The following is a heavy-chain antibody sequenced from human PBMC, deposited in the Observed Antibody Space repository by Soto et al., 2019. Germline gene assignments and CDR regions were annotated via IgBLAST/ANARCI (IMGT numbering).Heavy chain of an antibody. CDR2: MNPNSGNT. D-gene: IGHD3-3*01. CDR3: ARGAQSITIFGVPYYYYEIDF. Sequence: ASVKVSCKASGYTFTSYDINWVRQATGQGLEWMGWMNPNSGNTGYAQKFQGRVTMTRNTSISTAYMELSSLRSEDTAVYYCARGAQSITIFGVPYYYYEIDFWGQGTTVTVSS. V-gene: IGHV1-8*01. J-gene: IGHJ6*02. CDR1: GYTFTSYD.